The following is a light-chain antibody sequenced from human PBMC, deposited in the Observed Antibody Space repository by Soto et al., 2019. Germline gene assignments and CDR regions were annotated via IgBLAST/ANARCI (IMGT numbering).Light chain of an antibody. CDR2: AAS. Sequence: QLTQSPSSLSASVGDRVTITCRASQGISSYLAWYQQKPGKAPNLLIYAASTLQSGVPSRFSGSGSGTDFTLTISSLQPEDFATYYCQQSYSTPRITFGQGTRLEIK. CDR1: QGISSY. J-gene: IGKJ5*01. CDR3: QQSYSTPRIT. V-gene: IGKV1-39*01.